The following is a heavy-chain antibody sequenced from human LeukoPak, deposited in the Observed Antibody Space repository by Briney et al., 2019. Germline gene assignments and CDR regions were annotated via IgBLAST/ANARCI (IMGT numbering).Heavy chain of an antibody. CDR1: GFTFSDYY. CDR3: ARSGSELDY. Sequence: GGSLRLSCAASGFTFSDYYMSWIRQAPGKGLEWVSYISSGGSNMNNADSVKGRFTISRDNAKNSLYLQMNSLRAEDTAVYYCARSGSELDYWGQGTLVTVSS. V-gene: IGHV3-11*01. D-gene: IGHD3-10*01. CDR2: ISSGGSNM. J-gene: IGHJ4*02.